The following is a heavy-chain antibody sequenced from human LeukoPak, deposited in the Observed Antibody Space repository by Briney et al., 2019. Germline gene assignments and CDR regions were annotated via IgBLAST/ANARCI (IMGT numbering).Heavy chain of an antibody. Sequence: GSLRLSCAASGFTFSSYSMNWVRQAPGKGLEWVANIKQDGSEKYYVDSVKGRFTISRDNAKNSLYLQMNSLRAEDTAVYYCASEMATITLGYYYYGMDVWGQGTTVTVSS. CDR3: ASEMATITLGYYYYGMDV. J-gene: IGHJ6*02. CDR1: GFTFSSYS. CDR2: IKQDGSEK. D-gene: IGHD5-12*01. V-gene: IGHV3-7*01.